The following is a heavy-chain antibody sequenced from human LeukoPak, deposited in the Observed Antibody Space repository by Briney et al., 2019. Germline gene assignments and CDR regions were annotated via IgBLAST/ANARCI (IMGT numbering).Heavy chain of an antibody. CDR3: ARVYGSGSYYRKKYYFDY. CDR1: GGSFSGYY. V-gene: IGHV4-34*01. J-gene: IGHJ4*02. CDR2: INHSGST. Sequence: PSETLSLTCAVYGGSFSGYYWSWIRQPPGKGLEWIGEINHSGSTNYNPSLKSRVTISVDTSKNQLSLKLSSVTAADTAVYYCARVYGSGSYYRKKYYFDYWGQGTLVTVSS. D-gene: IGHD3-10*01.